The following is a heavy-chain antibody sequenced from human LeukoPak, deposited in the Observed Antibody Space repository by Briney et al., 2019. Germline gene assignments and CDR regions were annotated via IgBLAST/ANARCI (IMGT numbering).Heavy chain of an antibody. D-gene: IGHD2-15*01. Sequence: SGGSLRLSCAASGFTFRNYAMSWVRQAPGKGLEWDSTISGDGISTYYADSVKGRFTISRDNSKNTLYLQMDSLRAEDTAVYYCAMTLGYCSVGNCYGGVYAFDIWGQGTMVTVSS. CDR1: GFTFRNYA. CDR2: ISGDGIST. CDR3: AMTLGYCSVGNCYGGVYAFDI. J-gene: IGHJ3*02. V-gene: IGHV3-23*01.